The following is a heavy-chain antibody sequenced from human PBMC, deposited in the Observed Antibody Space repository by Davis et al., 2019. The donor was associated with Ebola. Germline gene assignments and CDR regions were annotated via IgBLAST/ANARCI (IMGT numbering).Heavy chain of an antibody. Sequence: GSLRLSCAVYGGSFSGYYWSWIRQPPGKGLEWIGEINHSGSTNYNPSLKSRVTISVDTSKNQFSLKLSSVTAADTAVYYCARPVYPQRFDPWGQGTLVTVSS. J-gene: IGHJ5*02. CDR3: ARPVYPQRFDP. D-gene: IGHD2-8*01. CDR1: GGSFSGYY. V-gene: IGHV4-34*01. CDR2: INHSGST.